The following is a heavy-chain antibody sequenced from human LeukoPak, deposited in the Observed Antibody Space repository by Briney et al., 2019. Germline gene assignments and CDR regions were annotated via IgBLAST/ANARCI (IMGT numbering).Heavy chain of an antibody. J-gene: IGHJ4*02. V-gene: IGHV3-11*03. CDR1: GFAFSDYY. CDR3: ARQPGSAVAGRFDY. CDR2: ISRSGDYT. D-gene: IGHD6-19*01. Sequence: GGSLRLSCAASGFAFSDYYMSWIRQAPGKGLEWVSYISRSGDYTNYADSVRGRFTISRDNAKNSLYLQMNSLRAEDTAVYYCARQPGSAVAGRFDYWGQGTPVTVSS.